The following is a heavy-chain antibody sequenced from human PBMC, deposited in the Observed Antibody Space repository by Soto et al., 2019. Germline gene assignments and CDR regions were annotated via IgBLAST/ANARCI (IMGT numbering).Heavy chain of an antibody. CDR3: STGTNGTTGWYHP. CDR1: GYTFNDFY. V-gene: IGHV1-2*02. J-gene: IGHJ5*02. Sequence: QVQLVQSGTEVKKPVASVTVSCKSSGYTFNDFYLHWLRQAPGQGLEWVGWINPKTGDTKSSQKFQGRVTMSRDTSVSTAYIDLTSLTSDDTAMYYCSTGTNGTTGWYHPWGQGTRVTVSS. D-gene: IGHD1-1*01. CDR2: INPKTGDT.